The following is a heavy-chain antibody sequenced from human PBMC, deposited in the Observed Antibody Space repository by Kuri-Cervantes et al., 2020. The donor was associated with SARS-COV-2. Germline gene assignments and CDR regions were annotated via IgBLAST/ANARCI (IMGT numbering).Heavy chain of an antibody. D-gene: IGHD6-13*01. CDR3: ARVSTYSSSWPDY. CDR1: GGSISSYY. V-gene: IGHV4-59*01. J-gene: IGHJ4*02. CDR2: IYYSGST. Sequence: GSLRLSCTVPGGSISSYYWSWIRQSPGKGLEWIGYIYYSGSTNYNPSLKSRVTISVDTSKNQFSLKLSSVTAADTAVYYCARVSTYSSSWPDYWGQGTLVTVSS.